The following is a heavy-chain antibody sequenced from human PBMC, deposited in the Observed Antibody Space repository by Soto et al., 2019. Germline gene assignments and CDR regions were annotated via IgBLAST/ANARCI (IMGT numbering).Heavy chain of an antibody. CDR3: ARAQLGLELLDHDAFDI. CDR1: GGTFSSYA. D-gene: IGHD1-7*01. J-gene: IGHJ3*02. Sequence: GASVKVSCKASGGTFSSYAISWVRQAPGQGLEWMGGIIPIFGTANYAQKFQGRVTITADESTSTAYMELSSLRSEDTAVYYCARAQLGLELLDHDAFDIWGQGTMVTVSS. V-gene: IGHV1-69*13. CDR2: IIPIFGTA.